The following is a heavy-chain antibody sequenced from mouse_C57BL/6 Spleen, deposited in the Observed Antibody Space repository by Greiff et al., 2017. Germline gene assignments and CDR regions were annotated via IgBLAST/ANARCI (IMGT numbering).Heavy chain of an antibody. CDR2: INPSNGGT. V-gene: IGHV1-53*01. CDR1: GYTFTSYW. CDR3: AREGGLRRGLGYAMDY. D-gene: IGHD2-4*01. J-gene: IGHJ4*01. Sequence: QVQLQQPGTELVKPGASVKLSCKASGYTFTSYWMHWVKQRPGQGLEWIGNINPSNGGTNYNEKFKGKATLTVDKSSSTAYMQLSSLTSEDSAVYYGAREGGLRRGLGYAMDYWGQGTSVTVSS.